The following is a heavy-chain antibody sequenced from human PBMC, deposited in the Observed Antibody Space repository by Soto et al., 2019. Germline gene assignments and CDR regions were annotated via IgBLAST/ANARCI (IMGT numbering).Heavy chain of an antibody. V-gene: IGHV3-23*01. D-gene: IGHD2-21*02. CDR2: VTANGGST. CDR1: GFTFSVYA. J-gene: IGHJ6*02. CDR3: ASLGVGDWANYYYYYGMDV. Sequence: EVQLLESGGGFVQPGGSLRLSCAATGFTFSVYAMTWVRQALGKGLEWVSAVTANGGSTYSADSVKGRFTISRDNSKNTLFLQMNSLRAEDTAVYYCASLGVGDWANYYYYYGMDVWGQGTTVTVSS.